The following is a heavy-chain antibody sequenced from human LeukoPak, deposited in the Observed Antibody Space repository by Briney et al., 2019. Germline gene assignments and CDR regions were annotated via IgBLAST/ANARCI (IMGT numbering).Heavy chain of an antibody. CDR2: IKQDGSEK. J-gene: IGHJ4*02. Sequence: GGSLRLSCAASGFTFSSYWMSWVRQAPGKGLEWVANIKQDGSEKYYVDSVKGRFIISRDNAKNTLYLQMNSLRAEDTAVYYCAKGWDVDTAIDYWGQGTLVTVSS. CDR1: GFTFSSYW. V-gene: IGHV3-7*01. D-gene: IGHD5-18*01. CDR3: AKGWDVDTAIDY.